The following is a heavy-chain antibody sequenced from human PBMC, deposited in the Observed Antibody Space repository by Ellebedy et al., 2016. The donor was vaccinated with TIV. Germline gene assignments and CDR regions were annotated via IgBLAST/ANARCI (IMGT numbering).Heavy chain of an antibody. CDR3: ARGKFAAAGIDY. J-gene: IGHJ4*02. Sequence: MPGGSLRLSCSVSGGSVSANNFYWGWIRQPPGKGLEWIGTINYSGTTYYNPSLKRRGSISVDTSNNQFSLNLSSVTAADTAVYYCARGKFAAAGIDYWGQGTLVTVSS. CDR1: GGSVSANNFY. D-gene: IGHD6-13*01. CDR2: INYSGTT. V-gene: IGHV4-39*07.